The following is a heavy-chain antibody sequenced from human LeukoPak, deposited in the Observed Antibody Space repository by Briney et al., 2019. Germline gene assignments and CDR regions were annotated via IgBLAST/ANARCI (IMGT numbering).Heavy chain of an antibody. D-gene: IGHD1-14*01. Sequence: SETLSLTCSVSGDSISSRSDFWGWIRQPPGKGLEWIGNVYYSGSTYYSPSLKSRVTVSVDTSKNQFSLKLSSVTAADTAVYYCARENNHLTWFDPWGQGTLVTVSS. J-gene: IGHJ5*02. CDR1: GDSISSRSDF. V-gene: IGHV4-39*01. CDR3: ARENNHLTWFDP. CDR2: VYYSGST.